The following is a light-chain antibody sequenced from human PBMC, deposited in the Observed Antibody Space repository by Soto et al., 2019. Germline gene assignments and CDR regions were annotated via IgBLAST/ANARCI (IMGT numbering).Light chain of an antibody. CDR3: QQYGSPNT. V-gene: IGKV3-20*01. J-gene: IGKJ2*01. CDR2: GAS. CDR1: QSVSSSH. Sequence: EIVLTQSPGTLSLAPGERVTLSCRASQSVSSSHLGWYQQKPGQAPRLLVYGASTRASGIPDRFSGSGSGTDFTLIISRLEHDDFAVYYCQQYGSPNTFGQGTKLEIK.